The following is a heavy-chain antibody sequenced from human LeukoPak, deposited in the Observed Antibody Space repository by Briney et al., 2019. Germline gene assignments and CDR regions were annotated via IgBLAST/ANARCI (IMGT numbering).Heavy chain of an antibody. D-gene: IGHD2-15*01. V-gene: IGHV3-23*01. CDR2: ISSTGGTA. CDR3: AKNGDRGAYCSGGSCYPYYYYNMDV. CDR1: GFTFSSFG. Sequence: GGTLRLSCAASGFTFSSFGMSWVRQAPGKGLEWVSTISSTGGTAYYADSVKGRFTISRDNSKNTLYLQMNSLRAEDTAIYYCAKNGDRGAYCSGGSCYPYYYYNMDVWGKGTTVTISS. J-gene: IGHJ6*03.